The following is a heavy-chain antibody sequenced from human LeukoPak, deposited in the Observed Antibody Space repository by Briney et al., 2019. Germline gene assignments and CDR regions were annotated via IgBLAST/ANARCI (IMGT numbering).Heavy chain of an antibody. D-gene: IGHD2-15*01. V-gene: IGHV3-74*01. CDR3: ARTFAAAHIDY. CDR1: GFTFSSYW. CDR2: IKSDGSST. J-gene: IGHJ4*02. Sequence: GGSLRLSCAASGFTFSSYWMHWVRQAPGKGPVWVSRIKSDGSSTTYADSVKGRFTISRDNAKNTLYLEMNSLRAEDTAVYYCARTFAAAHIDYWGQGTLVTVSS.